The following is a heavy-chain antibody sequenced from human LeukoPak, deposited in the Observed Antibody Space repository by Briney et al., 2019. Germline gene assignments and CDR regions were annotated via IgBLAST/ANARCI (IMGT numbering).Heavy chain of an antibody. Sequence: GGSLRLSCAASGFTFSSYSMNWVRQAPGKGLEWVSSISSSSSYIYYADSVKGRFTISRDNAKNSLYLQMNSLRAEDTAVYYSAKDWSSCSNGVCYVFDYWGQGTLVTVSS. V-gene: IGHV3-21*04. D-gene: IGHD2-8*01. CDR2: ISSSSSYI. CDR1: GFTFSSYS. CDR3: AKDWSSCSNGVCYVFDY. J-gene: IGHJ4*02.